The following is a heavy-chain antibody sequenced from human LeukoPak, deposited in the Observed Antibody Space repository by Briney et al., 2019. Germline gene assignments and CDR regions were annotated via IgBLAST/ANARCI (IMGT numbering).Heavy chain of an antibody. V-gene: IGHV1-69*04. CDR3: ARYDYDSAFDI. CDR2: IIPILGIA. CDR1: GGTFSSYA. D-gene: IGHD3-22*01. Sequence: GASVKVSCKASGGTFSSYAISWVRQAPGQGLEWMGRIIPILGIANYAQKFQGRVTITADKSTSTAYMELSSLRSEDTAVYYCARYDYDSAFDIWGQGTMVTVSS. J-gene: IGHJ3*02.